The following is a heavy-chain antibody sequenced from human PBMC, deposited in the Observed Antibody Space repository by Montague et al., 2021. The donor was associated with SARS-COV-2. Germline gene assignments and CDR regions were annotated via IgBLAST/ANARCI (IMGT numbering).Heavy chain of an antibody. Sequence: SETLSLTCTVSGGSMTSGSFYWGWVRQSPGKGLEWIGSVYYSGGTYYNPSLRSRVTISADTSKNQFSLWLNSVTAVDTAVYYCARHSRFGPPLESFDYWGQGTLITVSS. CDR2: VYYSGGT. CDR3: ARHSRFGPPLESFDY. CDR1: GGSMTSGSFY. V-gene: IGHV4-39*01. D-gene: IGHD3-3*01. J-gene: IGHJ4*02.